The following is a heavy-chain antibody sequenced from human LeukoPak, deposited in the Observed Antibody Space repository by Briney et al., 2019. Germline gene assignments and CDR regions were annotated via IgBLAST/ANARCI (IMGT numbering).Heavy chain of an antibody. CDR3: ARAPSRGWTTDWFDP. CDR1: GGSFSGYY. D-gene: IGHD5-24*01. J-gene: IGHJ5*02. CDR2: INHSGST. V-gene: IGHV4-34*01. Sequence: SSETLSLTCAVYGGSFSGYYWSWICRPPGKGLEWIGEINHSGSTNYNPSLKSRVTISVDTSKNQFSLKLSSVTAADTAVYYCARAPSRGWTTDWFDPWGQGTLVTVSS.